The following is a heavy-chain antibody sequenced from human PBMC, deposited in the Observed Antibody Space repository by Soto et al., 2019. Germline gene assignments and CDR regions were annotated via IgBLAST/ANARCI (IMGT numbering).Heavy chain of an antibody. CDR2: ISNDGSNK. J-gene: IGHJ3*02. Sequence: QVQLVESGGGVVQPGRSLRLSCAASGFIFSSYSMHWVHQAPGKGLEWVAMISNDGSNKDYVDSVKGRFTISRDNSNNTLSLQMNSLRAEDTAVYYCARDQFLDAFDIWGQGTMVTVSS. CDR3: ARDQFLDAFDI. D-gene: IGHD2-21*01. V-gene: IGHV3-30-3*01. CDR1: GFIFSSYS.